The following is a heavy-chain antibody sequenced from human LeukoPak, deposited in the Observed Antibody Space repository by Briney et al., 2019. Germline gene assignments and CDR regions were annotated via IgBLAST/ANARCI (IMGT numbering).Heavy chain of an antibody. CDR3: ARLSKGRFFDYIFDY. CDR1: GGSVSSSTYY. CDR2: IYCSGST. Sequence: PSQTLSLTCTVSGGSVSSSTYYWGWIRQPPGKGLEWIGNIYCSGSTYYNPSLTSRVTMSVDTSNNQFSLKMHSVTAADTAVYYCARLSKGRFFDYIFDYWGQGTLVTVSS. J-gene: IGHJ4*02. V-gene: IGHV4-39*01. D-gene: IGHD3-9*01.